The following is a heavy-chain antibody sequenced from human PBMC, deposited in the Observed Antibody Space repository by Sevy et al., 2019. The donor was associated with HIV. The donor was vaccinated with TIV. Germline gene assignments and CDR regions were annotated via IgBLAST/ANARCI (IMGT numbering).Heavy chain of an antibody. J-gene: IGHJ4*02. CDR2: INPNSGGT. Sequence: ASVKVSCKASGYTFTGYYMHWVRQAPGQGLEWMGWINPNSGGTNYAQKFQGRVTMTRDTSISTAYMELSRLRSDDTAVYYCARGADRTSVVAYPRGYFDYWGQGTLVTVSS. D-gene: IGHD2-15*01. CDR3: ARGADRTSVVAYPRGYFDY. CDR1: GYTFTGYY. V-gene: IGHV1-2*02.